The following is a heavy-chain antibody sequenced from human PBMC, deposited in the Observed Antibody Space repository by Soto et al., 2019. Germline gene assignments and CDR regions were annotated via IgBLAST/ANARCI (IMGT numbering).Heavy chain of an antibody. CDR3: GRDPYSGARYYLDL. CDR2: ISGSGSSS. J-gene: IGHJ4*02. CDR1: EFTFSSYA. Sequence: GGSLRLSCAASEFTFSSYAMSWVRQAPGRGLEWVSAISGSGSSSYYADSVKGRFTISRDDSKQTAYLEMKSLRAEDTAVYYCGRDPYSGARYYLDLWGQGTQVTVSS. D-gene: IGHD1-26*01. V-gene: IGHV3-23*01.